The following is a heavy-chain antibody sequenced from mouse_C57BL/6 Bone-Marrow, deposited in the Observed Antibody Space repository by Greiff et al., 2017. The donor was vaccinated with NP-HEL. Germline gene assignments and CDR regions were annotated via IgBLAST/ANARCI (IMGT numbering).Heavy chain of an antibody. CDR3: ARKAYYGRSYEFAY. Sequence: QVQLQQPGAELVKPGASVKLSCKASGYTFTTYWMQWVKQRPGQGLAWIGEIDPSDSYPHYNQKFKGKATLTVDTSSSTANMQISSMTSEDSAVECGARKAYYGRSYEFAYWGQGTLVTGSA. J-gene: IGHJ3*01. CDR2: IDPSDSYP. V-gene: IGHV1-50*01. D-gene: IGHD1-1*01. CDR1: GYTFTTYW.